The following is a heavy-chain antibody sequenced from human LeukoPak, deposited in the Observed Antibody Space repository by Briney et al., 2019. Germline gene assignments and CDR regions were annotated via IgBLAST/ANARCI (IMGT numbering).Heavy chain of an antibody. D-gene: IGHD1-26*01. CDR1: GFTFSSYN. CDR3: ARAATVGTTRPGTHFDC. Sequence: GGSLRLSCAPSGFTFSSYNMNWVRQAPGKGLEWVSSISGSSSYTYYADSAKGRFSISRDNAKNSLYLQMTSLRAEDTAVYYCARAATVGTTRPGTHFDCGGQGTLVTVS. J-gene: IGHJ4*02. V-gene: IGHV3-21*01. CDR2: ISGSSSYT.